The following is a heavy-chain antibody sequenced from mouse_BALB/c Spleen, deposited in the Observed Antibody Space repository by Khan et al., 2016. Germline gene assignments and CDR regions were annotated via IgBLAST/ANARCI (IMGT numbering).Heavy chain of an antibody. V-gene: IGHV4-1*02. D-gene: IGHD1-1*01. CDR3: ARLGYYGTMDY. CDR1: GFDFSRYW. J-gene: IGHJ4*01. Sequence: EVKLLESGGGLVQPGGSLKLSCAASGFDFSRYWMSWLRQAPGKGLEWIGEINPDSSTINYTPSLKDKFIISRDNANNTLYLQLSNVRSEDTALYYCARLGYYGTMDYWGQGTSVTVAS. CDR2: INPDSSTI.